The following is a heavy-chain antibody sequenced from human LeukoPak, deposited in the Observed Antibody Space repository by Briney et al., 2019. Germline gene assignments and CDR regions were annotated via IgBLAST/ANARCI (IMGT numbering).Heavy chain of an antibody. CDR3: ARDRSGGWYPETDY. J-gene: IGHJ4*02. CDR2: IIPRGDTI. CDR1: GFTFSEYY. V-gene: IGHV3-11*01. D-gene: IGHD6-19*01. Sequence: PGGSLRLSCAASGFTFSEYYMTWIRQAPGKGLDWLSYIIPRGDTIYYADSVKGRFTVYRHNAKDSLYLQMNSLRAEDTAMYYCARDRSGGWYPETDYWGQGTLVTVSS.